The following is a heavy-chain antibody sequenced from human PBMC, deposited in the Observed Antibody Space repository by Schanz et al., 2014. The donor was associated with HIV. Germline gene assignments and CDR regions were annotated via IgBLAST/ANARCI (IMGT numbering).Heavy chain of an antibody. J-gene: IGHJ6*02. CDR1: GFTFSNFG. CDR3: AKGGRDILSYYGMDV. V-gene: IGHV3-30*18. D-gene: IGHD2-15*01. CDR2: ISYDGSNK. Sequence: QVQLVESGGGVVQPGMSLTLSCAASGFTFSNFGMHWVRQAPGKGLEWVALISYDGSNKYYSDSVKGRFTISRDNSRNTLYLEMNSLRAEDTAVYYCAKGGRDILSYYGMDVWGQGTTVTVSS.